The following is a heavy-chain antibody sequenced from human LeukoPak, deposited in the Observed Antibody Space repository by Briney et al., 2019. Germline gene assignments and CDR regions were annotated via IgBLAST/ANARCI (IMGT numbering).Heavy chain of an antibody. CDR3: ARNKLGKAFDI. V-gene: IGHV1-2*02. Sequence: ASVKVSCKASGYTFTGYYMHWVRQAPGQGLEWMGWINPNSGGTNYAQKSQGRVTMTRDTSINTAYMEVSRLRYDDTAVYYCARNKLGKAFDIWGQGTMVTVSS. J-gene: IGHJ3*02. CDR2: INPNSGGT. D-gene: IGHD1-26*01. CDR1: GYTFTGYY.